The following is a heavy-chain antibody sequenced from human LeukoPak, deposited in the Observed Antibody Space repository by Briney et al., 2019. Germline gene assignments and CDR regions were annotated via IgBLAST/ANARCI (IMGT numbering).Heavy chain of an antibody. D-gene: IGHD4-17*01. CDR1: GFTFTSYW. CDR2: VDGDGSTT. Sequence: PGGSLRLSCAASGFTFTSYWMHWVRQAPGKGLVWVSRVDGDGSTTTYADSVKGRFTISRDNAKNTLYLQMNSLRADDTAVYYCARPQHGDLYAFDIWGQGTMVTVSS. J-gene: IGHJ3*02. V-gene: IGHV3-74*01. CDR3: ARPQHGDLYAFDI.